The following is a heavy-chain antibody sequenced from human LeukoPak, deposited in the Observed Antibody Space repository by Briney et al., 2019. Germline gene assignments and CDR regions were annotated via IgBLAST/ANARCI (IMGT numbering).Heavy chain of an antibody. Sequence: PSETLSLTCAVSGYSISSGYYWGWIRQPPGKGLEWIGSIYHSGSTYYNPSLKSRATISVDTSKNQFSLKLSSVTAADTAVYYCARQEYQLLSRSWFDPWGQGTLVTVSS. D-gene: IGHD2-2*01. V-gene: IGHV4-38-2*01. CDR3: ARQEYQLLSRSWFDP. CDR1: GYSISSGYY. CDR2: IYHSGST. J-gene: IGHJ5*02.